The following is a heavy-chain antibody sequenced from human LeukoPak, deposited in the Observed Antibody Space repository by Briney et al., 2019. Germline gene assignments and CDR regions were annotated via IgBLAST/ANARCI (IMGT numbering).Heavy chain of an antibody. CDR3: ARGGYSYGYGGLGY. CDR1: GFTVSNYY. D-gene: IGHD5-18*01. Sequence: GGSLRLSCAASGFTVSNYYMSWVRQAPGKGLEWVSVIYSDRSTYYADSVKGRFTISRDNAKNSLYLQMNSLRAEDTAVYYCARGGYSYGYGGLGYLGQGTLVTVSS. V-gene: IGHV3-53*01. J-gene: IGHJ4*02. CDR2: IYSDRST.